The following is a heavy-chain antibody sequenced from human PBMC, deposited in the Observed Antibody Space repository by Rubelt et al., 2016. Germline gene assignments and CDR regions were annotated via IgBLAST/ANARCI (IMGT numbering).Heavy chain of an antibody. Sequence: QVQLQESCPGLVTPSETLSLTCTVSGGSISSYYWSWIRQPPGKGLEWIGYIYYSGSTTYNPSLTSRVTISVDTSKNQFSLKLSSVTAADTAVYYCARQEPRGGVGYWGQGTLVTASS. CDR1: GGSISSYY. CDR3: ARQEPRGGVGY. CDR2: IYYSGST. V-gene: IGHV4-59*08. D-gene: IGHD3-16*01. J-gene: IGHJ4*02.